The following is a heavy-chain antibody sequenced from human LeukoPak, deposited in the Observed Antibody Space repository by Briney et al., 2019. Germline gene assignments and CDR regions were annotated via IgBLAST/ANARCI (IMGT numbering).Heavy chain of an antibody. CDR2: IYTSGST. J-gene: IGHJ4*02. D-gene: IGHD6-13*01. CDR1: GGSISSGSYY. V-gene: IGHV4-61*02. CDR3: AREDSNSWPFDY. Sequence: SETLSLTCTVSGGSISSGSYYWSWIRQPAGRGLEWIGRIYTSGSTNYNPCLKSRVTISVDTSKNQFSLKLSSVTAADTAVYYCAREDSNSWPFDYWGQGTLVTVSS.